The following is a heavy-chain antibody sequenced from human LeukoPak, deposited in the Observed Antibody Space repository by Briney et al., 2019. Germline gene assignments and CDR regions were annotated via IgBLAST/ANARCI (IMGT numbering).Heavy chain of an antibody. D-gene: IGHD3-22*01. J-gene: IGHJ4*02. CDR2: IHYRGST. CDR3: ARVGVYDSSRRQFDY. V-gene: IGHV4-39*07. CDR1: GGSISSSSYY. Sequence: KPSETLSLTCTVSGGSISSSSYYWGWIRQPPGKGLEWIGSIHYRGSTYYNPSLKSRVTISVDTSKNQFSLRLSSVTAADTAVYYCARVGVYDSSRRQFDYWGQGTLVTVSS.